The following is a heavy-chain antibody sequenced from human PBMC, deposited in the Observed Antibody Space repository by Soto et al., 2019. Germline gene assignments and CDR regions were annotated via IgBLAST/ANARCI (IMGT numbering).Heavy chain of an antibody. J-gene: IGHJ6*02. V-gene: IGHV1-69*13. CDR2: IIPIFGTA. CDR3: ARDRYYYDSTGSEYGMDV. D-gene: IGHD3-22*01. Sequence: SVKVSCKASGGTFSSYAISWVRQAPGQGLEWMGGIIPIFGTANYAQKFQGRVTITADESTSTAYMELSSLRSEDTAVYYCARDRYYYDSTGSEYGMDVWGQGTTVTVSS. CDR1: GGTFSSYA.